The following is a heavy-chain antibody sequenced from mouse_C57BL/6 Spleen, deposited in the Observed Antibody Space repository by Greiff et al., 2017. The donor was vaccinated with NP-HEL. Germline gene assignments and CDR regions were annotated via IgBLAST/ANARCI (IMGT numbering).Heavy chain of an antibody. CDR2: IDPSDSYT. J-gene: IGHJ2*01. D-gene: IGHD2-4*01. CDR1: GYTFTSYW. V-gene: IGHV1-69*01. CDR3: ARLGITRYFDD. Sequence: QVQLQQPGAELVMPGASVKLSCKASGYTFTSYWMHWVKQRPGQGLEWIGEIDPSDSYTNYNQKFKGKSTLTVDKSSSTAYMQLSSLTSEDSAVYYCARLGITRYFDDWGQGTTLTVSS.